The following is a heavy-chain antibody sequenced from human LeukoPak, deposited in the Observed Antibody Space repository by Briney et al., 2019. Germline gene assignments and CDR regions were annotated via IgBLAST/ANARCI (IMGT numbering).Heavy chain of an antibody. V-gene: IGHV3-7*01. D-gene: IGHD1-26*01. J-gene: IGHJ4*02. Sequence: GGSLRLSCVGSGFTFSNYWMSWVRQAPGKGLEWVACIKGGESDKKFADSVKGRFTISRANPQNSLYLPINSLRAEDTAVYYCARGDEESVYRPSHYWAQGPLVTVSS. CDR1: GFTFSNYW. CDR3: ARGDEESVYRPSHY. CDR2: IKGGESDK.